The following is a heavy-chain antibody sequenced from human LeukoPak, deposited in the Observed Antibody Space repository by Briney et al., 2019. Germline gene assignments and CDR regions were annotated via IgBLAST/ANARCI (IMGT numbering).Heavy chain of an antibody. CDR3: AELGITMIGGV. D-gene: IGHD3-10*02. CDR2: ISSSGCII. Sequence: GGSLRLSCAASGFTFSSYAMSWVRQAPGKGLEWVSYISSSGCIILYADSVKGRFTISRDNAKNSLYLQMNSLRAEDTAVYYCAELGITMIGGVWGKGTTVTISS. CDR1: GFTFSSYA. V-gene: IGHV3-48*03. J-gene: IGHJ6*04.